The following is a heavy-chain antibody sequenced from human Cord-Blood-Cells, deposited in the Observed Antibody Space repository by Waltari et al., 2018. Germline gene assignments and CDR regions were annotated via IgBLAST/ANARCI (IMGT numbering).Heavy chain of an antibody. CDR2: INHSGST. Sequence: QVQLQQWGAGLLKPSETLSLTCAVYGGSFSGYYWSWIRQPPGKGLQWIGEINHSGSTNYNQSLKSRVTLSVDTSKNQFSLKLSSVTAADTAVYYCARGRRDIVVVPAAIWFDPWGQGTLVTVSS. D-gene: IGHD2-2*01. V-gene: IGHV4-34*01. CDR3: ARGRRDIVVVPAAIWFDP. CDR1: GGSFSGYY. J-gene: IGHJ5*02.